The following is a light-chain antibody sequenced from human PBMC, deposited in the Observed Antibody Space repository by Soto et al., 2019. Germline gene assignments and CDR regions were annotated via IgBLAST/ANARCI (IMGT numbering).Light chain of an antibody. CDR2: DAS. CDR1: QSVSFY. J-gene: IGKJ4*01. V-gene: IGKV3-11*01. Sequence: EIVLTQSPATLSLSPGERATLSCRASQSVSFYLAWYQQKPGQAPRVLIYDASNRANGIPARFSGSGSGTDFTLTISSLEPEDFAVYYCQQRSIWPLTFGGGTKVDIK. CDR3: QQRSIWPLT.